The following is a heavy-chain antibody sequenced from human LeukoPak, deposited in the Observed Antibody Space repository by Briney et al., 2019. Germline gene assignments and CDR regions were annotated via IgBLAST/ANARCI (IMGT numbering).Heavy chain of an antibody. CDR1: GFIFDDYA. CDR3: VRDLGGRSGH. CDR2: ISWNAGII. Sequence: GGSLRLSCAISGFIFDDYAMHWVRQAPGKGLEWVSGISWNAGIIVYADSVKGRFTISRDNAKYSLYLQMNSLTAEDTAVYYCVRDLGGRSGHWGQGTLVTVSS. V-gene: IGHV3-9*01. J-gene: IGHJ4*02. D-gene: IGHD1-26*01.